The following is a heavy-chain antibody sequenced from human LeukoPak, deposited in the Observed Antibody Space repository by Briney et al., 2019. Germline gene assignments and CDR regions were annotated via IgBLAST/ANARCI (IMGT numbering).Heavy chain of an antibody. CDR1: GGTFSSYA. Sequence: SVKVSCKASGGTFSSYAISWVRQAPGQGLEWMGGIIPIFGTANYAQKFQGRVTITADESTSTAYMELSRLRSEDTAVYYCARDSNSSGWNDAFDIWGQGTMVTVSS. CDR2: IIPIFGTA. V-gene: IGHV1-69*13. D-gene: IGHD6-19*01. J-gene: IGHJ3*02. CDR3: ARDSNSSGWNDAFDI.